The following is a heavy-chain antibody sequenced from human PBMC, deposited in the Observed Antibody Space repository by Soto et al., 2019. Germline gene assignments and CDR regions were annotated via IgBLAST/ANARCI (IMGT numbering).Heavy chain of an antibody. CDR1: GFTFDDYA. J-gene: IGHJ6*01. V-gene: IGHV3-9*01. D-gene: IGHD3-10*01. CDR2: ISWNSGSI. Sequence: EVQLVESGGGLVQPGRSPRLSCAASGFTFDDYAMHWVRQAPGKGLEWVSGISWNSGSIGYADSVQGRFTISRDNAKNSLYLQMNCLRAEDTALYFCAKDAITMVRGVISYYSMDVW. CDR3: AKDAITMVRGVISYYSMDV.